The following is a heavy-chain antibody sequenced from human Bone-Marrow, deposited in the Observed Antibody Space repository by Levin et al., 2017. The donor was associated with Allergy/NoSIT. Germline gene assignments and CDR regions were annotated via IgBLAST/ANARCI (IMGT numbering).Heavy chain of an antibody. V-gene: IGHV3-48*02. J-gene: IGHJ3*02. Sequence: PGGSLRLSCEASGFNFNIYSMGWVRQAPGKGLEWVSHIRSTSTPINYADSVKGRFSISRDNAKNSLSLQMNNLSDDDTAMYYCARVGHFYDVSGYYSFAFDIWGQGTMVTVSS. CDR1: GFNFNIYS. CDR2: IRSTSTPI. D-gene: IGHD3-22*01. CDR3: ARVGHFYDVSGYYSFAFDI.